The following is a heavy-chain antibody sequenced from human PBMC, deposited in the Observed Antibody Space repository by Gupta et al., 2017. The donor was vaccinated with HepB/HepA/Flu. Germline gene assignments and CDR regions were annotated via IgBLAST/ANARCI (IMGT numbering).Heavy chain of an antibody. D-gene: IGHD1-26*01. V-gene: IGHV4-4*07. CDR2: IHSSGST. CDR1: GGSISGDL. CDR3: AKKNSDNWYFDI. Sequence: QVQLQASGPGLVMPSETLTLTCTVSGGSISGDLWNWLRQPAGKGLEWIGRIHSSGSTNYNPSLKSRVTMSVDTSKNQLSVQLNSVTAADTAIYYCAKKNSDNWYFDIWGRGTLVTVSS. J-gene: IGHJ2*01.